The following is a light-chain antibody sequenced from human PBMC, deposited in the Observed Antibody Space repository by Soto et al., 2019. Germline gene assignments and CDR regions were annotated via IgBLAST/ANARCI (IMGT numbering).Light chain of an antibody. V-gene: IGKV1-27*01. Sequence: DIQMTQSPSSLSASVGDRVTITCRASQGISNYLAWYQQKPGKVPKLLIYAASTLQSGVPTRFSGSGSGTDFTLPISSLQPEDVATYYCQKYNSVPVWFGQGTRVEIK. CDR2: AAS. CDR1: QGISNY. CDR3: QKYNSVPVW. J-gene: IGKJ1*01.